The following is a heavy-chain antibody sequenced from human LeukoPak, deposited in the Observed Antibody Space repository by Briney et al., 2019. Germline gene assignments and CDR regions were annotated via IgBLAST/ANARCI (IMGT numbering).Heavy chain of an antibody. J-gene: IGHJ1*01. D-gene: IGHD3-22*01. CDR1: GYTFTGYY. Sequence: ASVKVSCKASGYTFTGYYMHWVRQAPGQGLEWMGWINPNSGGTNYAQKFQGRVTMTRDTPISTAYMELSRLRSDDTAVYYCAREDLYYYDSSGSEYFQHWGQGTLVTVSS. V-gene: IGHV1-2*02. CDR2: INPNSGGT. CDR3: AREDLYYYDSSGSEYFQH.